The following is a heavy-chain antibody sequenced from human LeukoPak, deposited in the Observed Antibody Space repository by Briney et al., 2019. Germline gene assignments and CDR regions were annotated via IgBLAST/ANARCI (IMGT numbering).Heavy chain of an antibody. V-gene: IGHV4-59*08. CDR1: GDSISSYY. CDR2: IYYSGST. D-gene: IGHD3-22*01. CDR3: ARSPYFYDSGDYCVDY. J-gene: IGHJ4*02. Sequence: SETLSLTCTVSGDSISSYYWSWIRQPPGKGLEWIGYIYYSGSTNYNPSLKSRVTISVDTSKNQFSLKLSSVTATDTAVYYCARSPYFYDSGDYCVDYWGQGTLVTVSS.